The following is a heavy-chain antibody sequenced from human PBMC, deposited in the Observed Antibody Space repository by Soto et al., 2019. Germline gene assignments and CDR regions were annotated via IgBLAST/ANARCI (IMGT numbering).Heavy chain of an antibody. J-gene: IGHJ4*02. D-gene: IGHD6-13*01. CDR1: GFTFSDHY. V-gene: IGHV3-72*01. CDR2: TRNKANSYTT. Sequence: GGSLRLSCAASGFTFSDHYMDWVRQAPGKGLEWIGRTRNKANSYTTEYAASVKGRFTISRDDSKNSLYLQMNSLKTEDTAVYYCARGILYSSSWGFDYWGQGTLVTVSS. CDR3: ARGILYSSSWGFDY.